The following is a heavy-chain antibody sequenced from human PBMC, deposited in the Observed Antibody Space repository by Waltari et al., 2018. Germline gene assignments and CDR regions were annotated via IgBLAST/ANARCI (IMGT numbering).Heavy chain of an antibody. CDR1: GGSISRSSYY. CDR2: IYYSGTT. CDR3: VRHWKRNGYRFDP. V-gene: IGHV4-39*01. D-gene: IGHD5-12*01. J-gene: IGHJ5*02. Sequence: QLQLQESGPTLVKPSETLSLTCTVSGGSISRSSYYWGWIRQSPGKGLEWIGSIYYSGTTYYNATLESRVTISGDTSKNQFSLKLSSVTAADTAVYYCVRHWKRNGYRFDPWGQGTLVTVSS.